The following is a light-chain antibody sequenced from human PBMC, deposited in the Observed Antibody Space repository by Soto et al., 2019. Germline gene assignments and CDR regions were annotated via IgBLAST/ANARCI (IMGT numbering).Light chain of an antibody. CDR1: SSDVGGYNY. CDR2: DVS. CDR3: SSYTSSSTPGVV. Sequence: QSALTQPASVSGSPGQSITISCTGTSSDVGGYNYVSWYQQHPGKAPKLMIYDVSNRPSGVSNRFSGSKSGNTASLTISGLQAEDEADYYSSSYTSSSTPGVVFGGGTQLTVL. V-gene: IGLV2-14*01. J-gene: IGLJ2*01.